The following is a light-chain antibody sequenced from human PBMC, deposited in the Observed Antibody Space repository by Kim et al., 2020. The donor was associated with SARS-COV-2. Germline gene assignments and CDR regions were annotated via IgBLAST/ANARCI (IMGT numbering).Light chain of an antibody. Sequence: SVSPGERVTPAGRASQSVARNLAWYQQKPGQARRLRIYDASNTATGIPGRFSGSGSGTEFTLTISSLQSEDSAIYYCQQYNSWLLTFGQGTKLEIK. J-gene: IGKJ2*01. CDR2: DAS. V-gene: IGKV3-15*01. CDR1: QSVARN. CDR3: QQYNSWLLT.